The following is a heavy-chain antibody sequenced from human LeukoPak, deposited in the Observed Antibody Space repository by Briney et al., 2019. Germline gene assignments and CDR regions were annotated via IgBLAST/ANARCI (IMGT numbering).Heavy chain of an antibody. CDR2: ISYDGSNK. D-gene: IGHD1-26*01. V-gene: IGHV3-30-3*01. J-gene: IGHJ4*02. Sequence: GRSLRLSCGASGFTFSSYAMHWVRQAPGKGLEWVAVISYDGSNKYYADSVKGRFTISRDNSKNTLYLQMNSLRAEDTAVYYCARDRSGSYYDYWGQGTLVTVSS. CDR3: ARDRSGSYYDY. CDR1: GFTFSSYA.